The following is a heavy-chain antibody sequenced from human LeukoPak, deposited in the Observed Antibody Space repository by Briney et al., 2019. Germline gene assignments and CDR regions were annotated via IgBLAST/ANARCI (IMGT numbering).Heavy chain of an antibody. CDR2: MNPNSGNT. CDR1: GYTFTSYD. CDR3: ARGIGGYCSSTSCVFDM. V-gene: IGHV1-8*03. D-gene: IGHD2-2*01. Sequence: ASVKVSCKASGYTFTSYDINWVRQATGQGPEWMGWMNPNSGNTGYAQKFQGRVTITRNTSISTAYMELSSLRSEDTAVYYCARGIGGYCSSTSCVFDMWGQGTMVTVSS. J-gene: IGHJ3*02.